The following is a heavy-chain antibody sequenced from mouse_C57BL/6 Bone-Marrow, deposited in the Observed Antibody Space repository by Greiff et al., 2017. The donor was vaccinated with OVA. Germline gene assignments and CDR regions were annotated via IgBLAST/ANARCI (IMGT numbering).Heavy chain of an antibody. CDR2: INPNNGGT. D-gene: IGHD1-1*01. V-gene: IGHV1-26*01. Sequence: EVQLQQSGPELVKPGASVKISCKASGYTFTDYYMNWVKQSHGKSLEWIGDINPNNGGTSYNQKFKGKATLTVDKSSSTAYMELRSLTSEDSAVYYCARDWYYGSSPFDYWGQGTTLTVSS. CDR3: ARDWYYGSSPFDY. J-gene: IGHJ2*01. CDR1: GYTFTDYY.